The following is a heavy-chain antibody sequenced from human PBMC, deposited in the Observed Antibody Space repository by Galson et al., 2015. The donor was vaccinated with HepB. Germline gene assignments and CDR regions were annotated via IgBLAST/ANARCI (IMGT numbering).Heavy chain of an antibody. CDR2: IIPIFGIA. V-gene: IGHV1-69*13. Sequence: SVKVSCKASGGTFSSYAISWVRQAPGQGLEWMGGIIPIFGIANYAQKFQGRVTITADESTSTAYMELSSLRSEDTAVYYCARVDTAMAYGGYYFDYWGQGTLVTVSS. D-gene: IGHD5-18*01. CDR1: GGTFSSYA. J-gene: IGHJ4*02. CDR3: ARVDTAMAYGGYYFDY.